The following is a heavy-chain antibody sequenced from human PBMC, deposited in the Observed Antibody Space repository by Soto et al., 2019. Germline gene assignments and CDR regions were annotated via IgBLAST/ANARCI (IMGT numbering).Heavy chain of an antibody. CDR2: IYYSGST. CDR1: GGSVSSGSYY. J-gene: IGHJ6*02. D-gene: IGHD3-9*01. CDR3: ARDRWDDILTGAPIVYYYSGMDV. Sequence: SETLSLTCTVSGGSVSSGSYYWSWIRQPPGKGLEWIGYIYYSGSTNYNPSLKSRVTISVDTSKNQFSLKLSSVTAADTAVYYCARDRWDDILTGAPIVYYYSGMDVLGQGTTVTVSS. V-gene: IGHV4-61*01.